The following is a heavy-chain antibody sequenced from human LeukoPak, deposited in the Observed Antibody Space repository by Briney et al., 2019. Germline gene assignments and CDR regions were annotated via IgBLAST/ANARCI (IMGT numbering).Heavy chain of an antibody. CDR1: GFTFSSYA. CDR2: ISGSGGST. CDR3: AKMGDTAMVHRAWFDP. Sequence: PGGSLRLSCAASGFTFSSYAMSWARQAPGKGLEWVSAISGSGGSTYYADSVKGRFTISRDNSKNTLYLQMNSLRAEDTAVYYCAKMGDTAMVHRAWFDPWGQGTLVTVSS. V-gene: IGHV3-23*01. J-gene: IGHJ5*02. D-gene: IGHD5-18*01.